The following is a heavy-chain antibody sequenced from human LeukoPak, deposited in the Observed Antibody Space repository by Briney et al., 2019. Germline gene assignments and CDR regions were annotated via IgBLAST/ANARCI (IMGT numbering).Heavy chain of an antibody. CDR3: ARGGYDFWSGYFIDY. V-gene: IGHV3-74*01. D-gene: IGHD3-3*01. CDR1: GFTFSSYW. J-gene: IGHJ4*02. Sequence: GGSLRLSCAASGFTFSSYWMHWVRQAPGKGLVWVSRINSDGSSTSYADSVKGRFTISRDNAKNTLYLQMNSLRAEDTAVYYCARGGYDFWSGYFIDYWGQGTLGTVSS. CDR2: INSDGSST.